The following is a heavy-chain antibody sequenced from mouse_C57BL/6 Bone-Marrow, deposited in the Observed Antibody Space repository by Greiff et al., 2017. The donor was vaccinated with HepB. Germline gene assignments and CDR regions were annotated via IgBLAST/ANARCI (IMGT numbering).Heavy chain of an antibody. V-gene: IGHV6-3*01. CDR3: AGGYYGNFAWFAY. CDR1: GFTFSNYW. J-gene: IGHJ3*01. CDR2: IRLKSDNYAT. D-gene: IGHD2-1*01. Sequence: EVKVEESGGGLVQPGGSMKLSCVASGFTFSNYWMNWVRQSPEKGLEWVAQIRLKSDNYATHYAESVKGRFTISRDDSKSGVYLQMNNLRAEDTGVYYCAGGYYGNFAWFAYWGQGTLVTVSA.